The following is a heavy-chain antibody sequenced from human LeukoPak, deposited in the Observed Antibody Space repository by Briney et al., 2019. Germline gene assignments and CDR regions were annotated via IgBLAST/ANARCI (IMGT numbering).Heavy chain of an antibody. CDR1: GGSISSSSYY. J-gene: IGHJ4*02. D-gene: IGHD6-19*01. Sequence: SETLSLTCTVSGGSISSSSYYWGWIRQPPGKGLEWIGSIYYSGSTYYNPSLKSRVTISVDTSKNQFSLKLSSVTAADTAVYYCARSHIAVAGYYFDYWGQGTLVTVSS. CDR2: IYYSGST. CDR3: ARSHIAVAGYYFDY. V-gene: IGHV4-39*07.